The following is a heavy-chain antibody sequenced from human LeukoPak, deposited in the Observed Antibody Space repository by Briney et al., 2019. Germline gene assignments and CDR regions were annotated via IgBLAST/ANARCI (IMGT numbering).Heavy chain of an antibody. J-gene: IGHJ4*02. D-gene: IGHD1-26*01. CDR2: ISGSGGST. Sequence: PGGSLRLSCAASGFTFSSYAMSWVRQAPGKGREWVSAISGSGGSTYYADSVKGRFTISRDNSKNTLYLQMNSLRAEDTAVYYCAKGIWGATGTLWYFDYWGQGTLVTVSS. CDR3: AKGIWGATGTLWYFDY. V-gene: IGHV3-23*01. CDR1: GFTFSSYA.